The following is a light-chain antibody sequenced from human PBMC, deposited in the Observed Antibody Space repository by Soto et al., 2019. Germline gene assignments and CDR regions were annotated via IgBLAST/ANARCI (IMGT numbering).Light chain of an antibody. V-gene: IGKV3-20*01. J-gene: IGKJ2*01. CDR2: AAS. CDR1: QSISSSY. CDR3: QPYGSSSYT. Sequence: EIVLTQSPGTLSLSPGDRATLSCRASQSISSSYLAWYQQKPGQAPRLLIYAASSRATGIPDRFSGSGSGTDFTLTISRLEPEDFAVYYCQPYGSSSYTFGQGTQLEIK.